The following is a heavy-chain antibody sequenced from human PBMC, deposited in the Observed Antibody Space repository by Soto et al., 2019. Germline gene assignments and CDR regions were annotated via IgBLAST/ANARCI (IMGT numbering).Heavy chain of an antibody. CDR1: GFSLSTSGVS. CDR2: IFWDDDK. J-gene: IGHJ4*02. V-gene: IGHV2-5*02. Sequence: VSGPTLVNPTQTLTLTCSFSGFSLSTSGVSVGWIRQPPGKALEWLALIFWDDDKRYSPSLKSRLTITKDTSTNQVVLTMANMDPVDTATYYCAPISDPGYFDHWGQGSLVTVS. CDR3: APISDPGYFDH.